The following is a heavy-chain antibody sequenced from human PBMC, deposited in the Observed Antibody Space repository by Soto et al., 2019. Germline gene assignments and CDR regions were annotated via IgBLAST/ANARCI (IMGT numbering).Heavy chain of an antibody. CDR1: GGSISSGGYY. J-gene: IGHJ4*02. V-gene: IGHV4-31*03. CDR2: IYYSGST. D-gene: IGHD3-9*01. CDR3: ARDRVYFYWLLFDY. Sequence: SETLSLTCTVSGGSISSGGYYWSWIRQHPGKGLEWIGYIYYSGSTYYNPSLKSRVTISVDTSKNQFSLKLSSVTAADTAVYYFARDRVYFYWLLFDYWGQGTLVTVSS.